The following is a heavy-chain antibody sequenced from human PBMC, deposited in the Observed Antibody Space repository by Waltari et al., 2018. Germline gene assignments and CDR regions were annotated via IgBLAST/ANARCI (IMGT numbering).Heavy chain of an antibody. CDR2: ISNDGSNT. CDR3: VETPGIATSAFAS. J-gene: IGHJ5*01. V-gene: IGHV3-30-3*01. D-gene: IGHD6-13*01. Sequence: QVQLVESGGGVVQPGRSLRLSCAASGFTFKNYAMHWVRQAPGKGREGVAVISNDGSNTYYADSVKGRFTISRDNSRDTLYLQMSSLRVEDTAVYYCVETPGIATSAFASWGQGTLVTVSS. CDR1: GFTFKNYA.